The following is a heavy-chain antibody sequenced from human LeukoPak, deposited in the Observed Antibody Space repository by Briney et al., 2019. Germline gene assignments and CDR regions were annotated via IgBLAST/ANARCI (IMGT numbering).Heavy chain of an antibody. J-gene: IGHJ4*02. D-gene: IGHD6-13*01. CDR3: AKDPIGSWMFDY. Sequence: GGSLRLSCAASGFTFSSYGMHWVRQAPGKGLEWVAFIWYDGSNKYYADSVKGRFTISRDNSKNTLYLQMKSLSAEDEAVYYCAKDPIGSWMFDYWGQGTLVTVS. V-gene: IGHV3-30*02. CDR1: GFTFSSYG. CDR2: IWYDGSNK.